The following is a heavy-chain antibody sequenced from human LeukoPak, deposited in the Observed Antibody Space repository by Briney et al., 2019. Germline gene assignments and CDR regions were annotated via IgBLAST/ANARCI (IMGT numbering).Heavy chain of an antibody. J-gene: IGHJ6*02. CDR1: GGSISSGGYY. CDR3: ARDSPGGPFGTVRYYYYYGVDV. Sequence: SQTLSLTCTVSGGSISSGGYYWSWIRQHPGKGLEWIGYIYYSGSTYYNPSLKSRVTISVDTSKNQFSLKLSSVTAADTAVYYCARDSPGGPFGTVRYYYYYGVDVWGQGTTVTVSS. CDR2: IYYSGST. D-gene: IGHD4-11*01. V-gene: IGHV4-31*03.